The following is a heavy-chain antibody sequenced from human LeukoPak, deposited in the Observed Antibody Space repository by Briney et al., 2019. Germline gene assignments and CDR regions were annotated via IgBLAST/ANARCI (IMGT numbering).Heavy chain of an antibody. Sequence: PGGSLRLSCAASGFTVSSNYMSWVRQAPGKGLEWVSVIYSGGSTYYADSVKGRFTISRDNSKNTLYLQMNSLRAEDTAVYYCAREIGDYYDSSGYSRTLDYWGQGTLVTVSS. V-gene: IGHV3-66*01. CDR2: IYSGGST. CDR3: AREIGDYYDSSGYSRTLDY. J-gene: IGHJ4*02. D-gene: IGHD3-22*01. CDR1: GFTVSSNY.